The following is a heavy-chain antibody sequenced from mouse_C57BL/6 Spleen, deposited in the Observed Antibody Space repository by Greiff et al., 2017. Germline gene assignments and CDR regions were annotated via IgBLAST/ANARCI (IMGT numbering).Heavy chain of an antibody. J-gene: IGHJ3*01. D-gene: IGHD2-3*01. CDR1: GFTFSNYW. Sequence: EVKVEESGGGLVQPGGSIKLSCVASGFTFSNYWMNWVRQSPEKGLEWVAQIRLKSDNYATPSAESVKGRFTISLEDSKSSVDLQMNNVRAEDTGVNYCSIVDDFAYWGQGTLVTVSA. CDR2: IRLKSDNYAT. V-gene: IGHV6-3*01. CDR3: SIVDDFAY.